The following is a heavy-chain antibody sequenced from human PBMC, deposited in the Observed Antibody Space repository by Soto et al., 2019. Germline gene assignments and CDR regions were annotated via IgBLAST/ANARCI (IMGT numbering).Heavy chain of an antibody. CDR1: GGSISSYY. J-gene: IGHJ6*02. Sequence: QVQLQESGPGLVKPSETLSLTCTVSGGSISSYYWSWIRQPPGKGLEWIGYIYYSGSTNYNPSLKSRVTISVDTSKNQFSLKLSSVTAADTAVYYCARGLGTYYYYGMDVWGQGTTVTVSS. CDR2: IYYSGST. CDR3: ARGLGTYYYYGMDV. D-gene: IGHD6-19*01. V-gene: IGHV4-59*01.